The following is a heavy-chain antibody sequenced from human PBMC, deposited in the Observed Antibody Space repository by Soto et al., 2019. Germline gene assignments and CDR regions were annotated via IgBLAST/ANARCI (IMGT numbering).Heavy chain of an antibody. Sequence: EEQLLQSGGGVVQSGGSLRRSCEASGFLFSSYAMNWVRQAPGKGLEWVSSISSHGDTTYYAESVRGRFTISRDNSKNTLFLQMNSLRAGDTAVYFCARDHYDFWSGFPPTIWFHPWGQGILVTVSS. D-gene: IGHD3-3*01. CDR3: ARDHYDFWSGFPPTIWFHP. CDR2: ISSHGDTT. J-gene: IGHJ5*02. V-gene: IGHV3-23*01. CDR1: GFLFSSYA.